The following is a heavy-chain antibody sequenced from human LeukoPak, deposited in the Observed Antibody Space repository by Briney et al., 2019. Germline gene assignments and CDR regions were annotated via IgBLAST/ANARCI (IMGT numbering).Heavy chain of an antibody. J-gene: IGHJ4*02. D-gene: IGHD5-18*01. Sequence: KAGGSLRLSCAASGFTFSSYSMNWVRQAPGMGLEWVSSISTSSIYIYYADSVKGRFTISRDNAKNSLYLQMNSLRAEDTAVYYCARGMGVEAWIQLWFGSQPYDYWGQGTLVTVSS. CDR1: GFTFSSYS. CDR3: ARGMGVEAWIQLWFGSQPYDY. V-gene: IGHV3-21*01. CDR2: ISTSSIYI.